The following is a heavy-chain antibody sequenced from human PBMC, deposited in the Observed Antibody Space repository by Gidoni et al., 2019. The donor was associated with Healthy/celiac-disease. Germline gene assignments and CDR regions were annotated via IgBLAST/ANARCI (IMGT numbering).Heavy chain of an antibody. D-gene: IGHD5-18*01. CDR3: ARGWEVNTAMAKTYYYYYMDV. CDR1: GGTFSSYA. Sequence: QVQLVQSGAEVKKPGSSVKVSCKASGGTFSSYAIRWGRQAPGQGLEWMGRIIPILGIANYAQKFQGRVTITADKSTSTAYMELSSLISEDTAVYYCARGWEVNTAMAKTYYYYYMDVWGKGTTVTVSS. CDR2: IIPILGIA. V-gene: IGHV1-69*04. J-gene: IGHJ6*03.